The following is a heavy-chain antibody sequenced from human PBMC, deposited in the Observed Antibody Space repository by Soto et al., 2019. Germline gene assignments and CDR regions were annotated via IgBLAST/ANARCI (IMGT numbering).Heavy chain of an antibody. J-gene: IGHJ5*02. CDR3: ARSGSLLSYFDP. CDR1: GGSISSSNW. CDR2: IYYSGIT. V-gene: IGHV4-4*02. Sequence: SETLSLTCAVSGGSISSSNWWSWVRQPPGKGLEWIAYIYYSGITYYNPSLKSRFIISVDTSKNQFSLKLSSVTAADTAVYYCARSGSLLSYFDPWGQGTLVTVSS. D-gene: IGHD2-15*01.